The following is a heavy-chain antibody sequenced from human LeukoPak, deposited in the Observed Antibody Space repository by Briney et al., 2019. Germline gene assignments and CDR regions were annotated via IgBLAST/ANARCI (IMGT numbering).Heavy chain of an antibody. J-gene: IGHJ4*02. Sequence: SLRLSCAASGFTFSSYGMHWVRQAPGKGLEWVAVIWYDGSNKYYADSVKGRFTISRDNSKNTLYLQMNSLRAEDTAVYYCARAGSGWQNDYWGQGTLVTVSS. CDR2: IWYDGSNK. V-gene: IGHV3-33*01. CDR1: GFTFSSYG. CDR3: ARAGSGWQNDY. D-gene: IGHD6-19*01.